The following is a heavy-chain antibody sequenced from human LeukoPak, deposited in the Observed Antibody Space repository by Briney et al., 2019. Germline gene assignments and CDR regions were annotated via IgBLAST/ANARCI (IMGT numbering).Heavy chain of an antibody. D-gene: IGHD3-3*01. Sequence: GGSLRLSCAASGFTFSTYAMSWVRQAPGKGLEWVSAISDSGGYTYYADSVRGRFTISRDNSKNTLYLQMNSLRAEDTAVYYCAVEGYFWSGPDYWGQGTLVTVSS. CDR3: AVEGYFWSGPDY. CDR1: GFTFSTYA. V-gene: IGHV3-23*01. J-gene: IGHJ4*02. CDR2: ISDSGGYT.